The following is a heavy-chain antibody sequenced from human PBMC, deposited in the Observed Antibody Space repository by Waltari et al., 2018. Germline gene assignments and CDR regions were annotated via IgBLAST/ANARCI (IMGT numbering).Heavy chain of an antibody. CDR3: AREFGTIARFDY. V-gene: IGHV3-48*01. J-gene: IGHJ4*02. CDR2: VRGNIFYI. D-gene: IGHD3-16*01. CDR1: GYTFSDHT. Sequence: EVQLVESGGGLVQPGGSLRLSCVASGYTFSDHTIIWVRQAPGRGWEWISYVRGNIFYIYYADSVKGRFIVSRDNAQNTAFLQMNTLRAEDTAVYYCAREFGTIARFDYWGQGTLVAVSS.